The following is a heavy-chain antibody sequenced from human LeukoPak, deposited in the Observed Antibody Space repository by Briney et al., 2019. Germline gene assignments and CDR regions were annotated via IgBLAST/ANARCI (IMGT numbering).Heavy chain of an antibody. J-gene: IGHJ5*02. CDR3: AKDTFSSSDNWFDP. Sequence: GGSLRLSCAASGFTFSSYAMHWVRQAPGKGLEWVAVISYDGSNKYYADSVKGRFTISRDNSKNTLYLQMNSLRAEDTAVYYCAKDTFSSSDNWFDPWGQGTMVTVSS. V-gene: IGHV3-30*04. CDR2: ISYDGSNK. CDR1: GFTFSSYA.